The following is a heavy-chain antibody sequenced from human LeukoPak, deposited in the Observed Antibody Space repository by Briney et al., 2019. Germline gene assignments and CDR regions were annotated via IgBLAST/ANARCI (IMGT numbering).Heavy chain of an antibody. CDR1: GFTFSSYS. CDR2: ISGSSSYI. J-gene: IGHJ4*02. CDR3: ARDRARADY. D-gene: IGHD3-10*01. Sequence: GGSLRLSCAASGFTFSSYSMNWVRQAPGKWLEWVSAISGSSSYIYYADSVKGRFTISRDNGKNSLYLEMNSLGAEDTAVYLFARDRARADYWGQGTLVTVSS. V-gene: IGHV3-21*01.